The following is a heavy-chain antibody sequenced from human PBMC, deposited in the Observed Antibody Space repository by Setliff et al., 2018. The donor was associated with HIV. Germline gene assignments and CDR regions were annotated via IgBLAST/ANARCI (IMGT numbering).Heavy chain of an antibody. CDR3: ARVSRLHPFDP. V-gene: IGHV4-38-2*02. D-gene: IGHD2-15*01. CDR1: NYSISSGHY. J-gene: IGHJ5*02. Sequence: TLSLTCTISNYSISSGHYWGWIRQSPGKGLEWIGNIYHVGRAFYNPSLKSRVTISVDTSKNQFSLKLTSVTAADTAFYYCARVSRLHPFDPWGQGVLVTV. CDR2: IYHVGRA.